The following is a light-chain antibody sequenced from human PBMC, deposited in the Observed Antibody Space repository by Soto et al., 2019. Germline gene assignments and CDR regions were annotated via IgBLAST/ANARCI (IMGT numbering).Light chain of an antibody. CDR1: QTISSC. CDR2: KAS. CDR3: QHYNSYSEA. J-gene: IGKJ1*01. Sequence: DIQMTQSPSSLSGAVGDGFTITFRASQTISSCLAWYQQKPGKAPKLLIYKASTLKSGVPSRFSGSGSGTEFTLTISSLQPDDFATYYYQHYNSYSEAFGQGTKVDNK. V-gene: IGKV1-5*03.